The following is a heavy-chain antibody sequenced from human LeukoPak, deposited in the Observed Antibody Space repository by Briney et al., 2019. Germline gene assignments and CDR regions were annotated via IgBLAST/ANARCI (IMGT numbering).Heavy chain of an antibody. J-gene: IGHJ4*02. Sequence: SVKVSCKASGGTFSSYAISWVRQAPGQGLEWMGGIIPMFGTANYAQKFQGRVTITADESTSTAYMELSSLRSEDTAVYYCARGPAYDFWSGYCPYYFDYWGQGTLVTVSS. V-gene: IGHV1-69*13. CDR1: GGTFSSYA. D-gene: IGHD3-3*01. CDR2: IIPMFGTA. CDR3: ARGPAYDFWSGYCPYYFDY.